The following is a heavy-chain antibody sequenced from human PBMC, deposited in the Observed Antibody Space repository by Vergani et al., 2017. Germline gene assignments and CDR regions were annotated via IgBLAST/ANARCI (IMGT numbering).Heavy chain of an antibody. Sequence: QLQLQESGPGLVKPSETLSLTCTVSGGSISSSSYYWGWIRQPPGKGLEWIGSIYYSGSTYYNPSLKSRVTISVDTSKNQFSLKLSSVTAADTAVYYCARVRMDFWSGSDRFDPWGQGTLVTVSS. CDR1: GGSISSSSYY. CDR3: ARVRMDFWSGSDRFDP. CDR2: IYYSGST. D-gene: IGHD3-3*01. J-gene: IGHJ5*02. V-gene: IGHV4-39*07.